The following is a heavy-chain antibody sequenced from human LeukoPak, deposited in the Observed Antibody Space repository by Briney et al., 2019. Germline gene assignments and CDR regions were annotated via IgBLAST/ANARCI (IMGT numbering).Heavy chain of an antibody. D-gene: IGHD3-10*01. Sequence: PGGSLRLSCAASGFTFSNAWMSWVRQAPGKGLEWVGRIRSKANSYATAYAASVKGRFTISRDDSKNTAYLQMNSLKTEDTAVYYCTRSMVRGVIIPNYYYYMDVWGKGTTVTVSS. CDR1: GFTFSNAW. CDR2: IRSKANSYAT. J-gene: IGHJ6*03. CDR3: TRSMVRGVIIPNYYYYMDV. V-gene: IGHV3-73*01.